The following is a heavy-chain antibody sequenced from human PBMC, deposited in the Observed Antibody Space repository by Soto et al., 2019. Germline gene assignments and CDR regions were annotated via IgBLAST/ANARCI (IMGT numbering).Heavy chain of an antibody. Sequence: SETLSLTCSVSGDSINSDKYYLGWIRQPPGKGLEWIGSIYFRGNTYYNPSLQTRATISLDKSKSQFSLKLNSVTAADSAVYFCARLEGLATISYYFDFWGQGALVTVSS. D-gene: IGHD3-9*01. CDR1: GDSINSDKYY. J-gene: IGHJ4*02. V-gene: IGHV4-39*01. CDR3: ARLEGLATISYYFDF. CDR2: IYFRGNT.